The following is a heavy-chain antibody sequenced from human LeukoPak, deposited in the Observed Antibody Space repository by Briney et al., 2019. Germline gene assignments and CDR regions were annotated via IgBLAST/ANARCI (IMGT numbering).Heavy chain of an antibody. D-gene: IGHD6-19*01. CDR3: TRVIVAVPGHFDYFDF. J-gene: IGHJ4*02. CDR2: INEDGSNK. CDR1: GFTFRNYY. Sequence: GGSLRLSCEASGFTFRNYYMRWIRQAPGKGLEWVANINEDGSNKWHLGSVRGRFTVSRDNARNSLYLQMNSLRVEDSAVYYCTRVIVAVPGHFDYFDFRGQGALVTVSP. V-gene: IGHV3-7*01.